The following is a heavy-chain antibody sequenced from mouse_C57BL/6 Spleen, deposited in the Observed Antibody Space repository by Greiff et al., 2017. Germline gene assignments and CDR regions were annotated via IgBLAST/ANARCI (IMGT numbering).Heavy chain of an antibody. CDR3: ARPGNLSAMDY. D-gene: IGHD6-2*01. CDR1: GYTFTSYW. V-gene: IGHV1-69*01. CDR2: IDPSDSYT. Sequence: VQLQQPGAELVMPGASVKLSCTASGYTFTSYWMHWVKQRPGQGLEWIGEIDPSDSYTNYNQKFKGKSTLTVDKSSSTAYMQLRSLTSEDSAVYYCARPGNLSAMDYWGQGTSVTVSS. J-gene: IGHJ4*01.